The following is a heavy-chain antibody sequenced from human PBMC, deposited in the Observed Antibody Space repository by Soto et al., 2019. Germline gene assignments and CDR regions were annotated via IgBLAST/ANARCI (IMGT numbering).Heavy chain of an antibody. CDR3: ASLYYYDSSGLDY. Sequence: PSETLSLTCTVSGGSVSSGSHYWNWIRQPPGKGLEWIGNIHYGGGTNYNPSLKSRVTISVDTSKNQFSLKLSSVTAADTAVYYCASLYYYDSSGLDYWGQGTLVTVSS. V-gene: IGHV4-61*01. J-gene: IGHJ4*02. CDR1: GGSVSSGSHY. CDR2: IHYGGGT. D-gene: IGHD3-22*01.